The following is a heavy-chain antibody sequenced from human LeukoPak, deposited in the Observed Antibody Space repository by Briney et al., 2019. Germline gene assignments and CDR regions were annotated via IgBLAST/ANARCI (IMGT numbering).Heavy chain of an antibody. J-gene: IGHJ6*03. CDR2: ISGSGGST. D-gene: IGHD2-21*02. CDR1: GFTFSSYA. V-gene: IGHV3-23*01. Sequence: PGGSLRLSCAASGFTFSSYAMSWVRQAPEKGLEWVSGISGSGGSTYHADSVKGRFTISRDNAKNSLYLQMNSLRAEDTAVYYCAREIGGGDYYYSYYMDVWGKGTTVSVSS. CDR3: AREIGGGDYYYSYYMDV.